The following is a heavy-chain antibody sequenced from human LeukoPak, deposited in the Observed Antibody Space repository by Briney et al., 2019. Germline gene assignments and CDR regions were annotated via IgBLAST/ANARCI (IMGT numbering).Heavy chain of an antibody. CDR1: GFTFTTYA. V-gene: IGHV3-23*01. D-gene: IGHD5-18*01. CDR2: ISGTGDTT. CDR3: ARDGFRKPKNTAMVFGFFDY. Sequence: GGSLRLSCSASGFTFTTYAMTWVRQPPGKGLEWVSGISGTGDTTSYADSVKGRFTISRDNAKNSLYLQMNSLRAEDTAVYYCARDGFRKPKNTAMVFGFFDYWGQGTLVTVSS. J-gene: IGHJ4*02.